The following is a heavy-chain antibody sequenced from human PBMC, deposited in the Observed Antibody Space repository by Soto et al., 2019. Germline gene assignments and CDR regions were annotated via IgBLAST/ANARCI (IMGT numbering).Heavy chain of an antibody. CDR3: ARGTGPQGY. V-gene: IGHV3-30-3*01. Sequence: QVQLVESGGGVVQPGRSLRLSCAASGFTFSSYAMHWVRQAPGKGLEWVAVISYDGSNKYYADSVKGRFTISRDNSKNTLDLQMNSLRAEDTAVYYCARGTGPQGYWGQGTLVTVSS. CDR2: ISYDGSNK. CDR1: GFTFSSYA. J-gene: IGHJ4*02. D-gene: IGHD1-1*01.